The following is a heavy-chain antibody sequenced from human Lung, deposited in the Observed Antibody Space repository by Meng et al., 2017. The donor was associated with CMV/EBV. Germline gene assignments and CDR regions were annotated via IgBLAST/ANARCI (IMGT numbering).Heavy chain of an antibody. Sequence: SETLSLTCAVYGGSFSGYYWSWIRQPPGKGLEWIGEINHSGSTNYNPSLKSRVTISVDTSKNQFSLKLSSVTAADTAVYYCARGAWNYVGVLDYWGQGKLVTVDS. D-gene: IGHD1-7*01. CDR3: ARGAWNYVGVLDY. J-gene: IGHJ4*02. V-gene: IGHV4-34*01. CDR2: INHSGST. CDR1: GGSFSGYY.